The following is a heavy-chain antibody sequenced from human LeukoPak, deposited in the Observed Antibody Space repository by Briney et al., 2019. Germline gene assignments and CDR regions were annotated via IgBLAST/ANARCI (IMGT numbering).Heavy chain of an antibody. J-gene: IGHJ6*03. CDR2: ISSSSSSI. CDR3: ARVRELSYCYMDV. Sequence: GGSLRLSCAASGFTFSSYSMNWVRQAPGTGLEWVSSISSSSSSIYYADSVKGRFTISRDNAKNSLYLQMNSLRAEDTAVYYFARVRELSYCYMDVWGKGTLVTVSS. D-gene: IGHD1-26*01. V-gene: IGHV3-21*01. CDR1: GFTFSSYS.